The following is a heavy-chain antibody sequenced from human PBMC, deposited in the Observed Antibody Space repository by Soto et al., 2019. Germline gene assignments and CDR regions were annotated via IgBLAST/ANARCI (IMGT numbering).Heavy chain of an antibody. D-gene: IGHD6-19*01. Sequence: VQLVESGGGVVQPGRSLRLSCAASGFTFSDYAMHWVRQAPGEGLEWVAVVSHDGRNTHYADSLKGRFTISRDSSKNTVSLELTSLRAEDTAVYYFAKGGRQWLVTSDFNYWGQGALVTVSS. CDR1: GFTFSDYA. V-gene: IGHV3-30*18. CDR3: AKGGRQWLVTSDFNY. CDR2: VSHDGRNT. J-gene: IGHJ4*02.